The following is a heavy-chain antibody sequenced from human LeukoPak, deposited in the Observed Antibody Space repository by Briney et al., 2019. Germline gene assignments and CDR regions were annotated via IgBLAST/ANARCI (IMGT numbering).Heavy chain of an antibody. CDR2: MYYTGSP. CDR1: GGAVSNYY. J-gene: IGHJ5*02. CDR3: ARQGDHNWFDP. D-gene: IGHD3-16*01. Sequence: SETLSLTCTVSGGAVSNYYWSWIRQPPEKGVEWVAFMYYTGSPKYNPSLQSRVTISVDTSKNQLSLRLSSVTAADTAVYYCARQGDHNWFDPWGQGTLVTVSS. V-gene: IGHV4-59*08.